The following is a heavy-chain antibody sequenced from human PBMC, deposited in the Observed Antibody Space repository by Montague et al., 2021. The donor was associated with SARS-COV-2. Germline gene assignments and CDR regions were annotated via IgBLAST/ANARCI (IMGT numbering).Heavy chain of an antibody. D-gene: IGHD3-10*01. Sequence: SETLSLTCTVSGGSISGYYWSWIRQAPGKELEWIAYISYRGNTNYNPSLKSRVTISLEESKRQFPLKLSSVTAADTAVYFCGRTHGRGGMDVWGQGTTVTVS. V-gene: IGHV4-59*01. CDR3: GRTHGRGGMDV. CDR1: GGSISGYY. J-gene: IGHJ6*02. CDR2: ISYRGNT.